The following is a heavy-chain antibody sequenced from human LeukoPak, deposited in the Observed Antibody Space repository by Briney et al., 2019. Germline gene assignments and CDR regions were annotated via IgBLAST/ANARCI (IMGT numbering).Heavy chain of an antibody. V-gene: IGHV3-33*01. CDR1: GFTFSSYG. Sequence: GGSLRLSCAASGFTFSSYGMHWVRQAPGKGLEWVAVIWYDGSNKYYADSVKGRFTTSRDNSKNTLYLQMNSLRAEDTAVYYCARDLYSSSSWWFDPWGQGTLVTVSS. D-gene: IGHD6-6*01. J-gene: IGHJ5*02. CDR3: ARDLYSSSSWWFDP. CDR2: IWYDGSNK.